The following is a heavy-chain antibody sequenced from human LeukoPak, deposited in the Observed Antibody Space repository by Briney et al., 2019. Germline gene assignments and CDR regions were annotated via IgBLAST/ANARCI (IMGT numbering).Heavy chain of an antibody. D-gene: IGHD6-13*01. J-gene: IGHJ4*02. V-gene: IGHV3-30*18. CDR1: GFTFSNFG. Sequence: GGSLRLSCAASGFTFSNFGMHWVRQAPGKGLEWVAVISYDGSNKYYADSVKGRFTISRDNSKNTLYLQMNSLRAEDTAVYYCAKWVAAADDFDCWGQGTLVAVSS. CDR3: AKWVAAADDFDC. CDR2: ISYDGSNK.